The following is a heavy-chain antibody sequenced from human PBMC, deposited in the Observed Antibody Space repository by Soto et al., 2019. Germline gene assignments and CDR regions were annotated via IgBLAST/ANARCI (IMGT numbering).Heavy chain of an antibody. D-gene: IGHD2-15*01. V-gene: IGHV3-23*01. CDR2: IGGSGSST. Sequence: EVQLLESGGGLVQPGGSLRLSCAASGFTFSSYAMSWVRQAPGKGLEWVSGIGGSGSSTYYADSVKGRFTISRDNSKNTLYVQMNSLRAEDTAVYNCAKDRGWPAATIRGWDYWGQGTLVTVS. J-gene: IGHJ4*02. CDR1: GFTFSSYA. CDR3: AKDRGWPAATIRGWDY.